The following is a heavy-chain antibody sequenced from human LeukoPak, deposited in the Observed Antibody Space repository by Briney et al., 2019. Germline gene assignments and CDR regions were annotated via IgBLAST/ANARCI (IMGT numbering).Heavy chain of an antibody. Sequence: GRSLRLSCAASGFTFSTYWMHWVRQAPGKGLVSVSRINGDGGSRNYADSVKGRFTISRDNAKNTLYLQMSSLRVEDTAVYYCASASSHRTAAGGDYWGQGTLVTVST. D-gene: IGHD6-13*01. V-gene: IGHV3-74*01. J-gene: IGHJ4*02. CDR1: GFTFSTYW. CDR2: INGDGGSR. CDR3: ASASSHRTAAGGDY.